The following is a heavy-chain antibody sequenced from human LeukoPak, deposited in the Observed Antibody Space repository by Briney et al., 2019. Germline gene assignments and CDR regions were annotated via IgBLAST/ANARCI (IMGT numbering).Heavy chain of an antibody. D-gene: IGHD3-10*01. CDR3: ARDNSVRDEAWWFNP. V-gene: IGHV1-46*01. J-gene: IGHJ5*02. CDR2: ISPSGGST. CDR1: GYTFTGYW. Sequence: ASVKLSCKAFGYTFTGYWMHWVRQAPGQGPEWMGVISPSGGSTIYAQKFKGRVTLTRDMSTSTDYLELSSLRSEDTAVYYCARDNSVRDEAWWFNPWGQGTLVAVSS.